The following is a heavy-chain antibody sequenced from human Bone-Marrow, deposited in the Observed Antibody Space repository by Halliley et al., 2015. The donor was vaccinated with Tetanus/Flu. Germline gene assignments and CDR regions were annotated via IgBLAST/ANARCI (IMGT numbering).Heavy chain of an antibody. CDR1: GDSVSSSRHY. D-gene: IGHD1-1*01. Sequence: GLVKPSETLSVTCTVSGDSVSSSRHYWAWIRQPPGKGLEWIGTVYYSGSTYSSPSLKNRVTMSVDTSRNQFSLRLNSVTAADTAVYYCARHFEWNQLRGNYFDFWGQGTLVPVSS. CDR2: VYYSGST. CDR3: ARHFEWNQLRGNYFDF. J-gene: IGHJ4*02. V-gene: IGHV4-39*01.